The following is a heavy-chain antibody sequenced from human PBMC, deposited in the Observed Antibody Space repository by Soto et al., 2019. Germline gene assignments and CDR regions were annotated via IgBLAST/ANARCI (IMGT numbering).Heavy chain of an antibody. V-gene: IGHV1-69*13. D-gene: IGHD6-13*01. CDR3: ARVSGSGSSSWYGGTRTDNWCDP. J-gene: IGHJ5*02. CDR1: GGTFSSYA. CDR2: TIPIFGTA. Sequence: SVKVSCKASGGTFSSYAISWVRQAPGQGLEWMGGTIPIFGTANYAQKFQGRVTITADESTSTAYMELSSLRSEDTAVYYCARVSGSGSSSWYGGTRTDNWCDPWRQGTLVTVAS.